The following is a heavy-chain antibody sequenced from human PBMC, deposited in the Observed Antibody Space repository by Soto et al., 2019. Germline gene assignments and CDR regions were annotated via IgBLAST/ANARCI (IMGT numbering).Heavy chain of an antibody. CDR2: ISGSGGST. D-gene: IGHD3-22*01. V-gene: IGHV3-23*01. CDR3: AKLATYDSSGYYPWFDP. CDR1: GFTFSSYA. J-gene: IGHJ5*02. Sequence: GGSLRLSCAASGFTFSSYAMSWVRQAPGKGLEWVSAISGSGGSTYYADSVKGRFTISRDNSKNTLYLQMNSLRAEDTAVYYCAKLATYDSSGYYPWFDPWGQGTLVTVSS.